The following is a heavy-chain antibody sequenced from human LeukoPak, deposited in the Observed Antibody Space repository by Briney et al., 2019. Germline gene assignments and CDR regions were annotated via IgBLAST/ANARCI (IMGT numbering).Heavy chain of an antibody. V-gene: IGHV4-4*07. J-gene: IGHJ4*02. CDR3: ARDRHDILTGYYHDY. D-gene: IGHD3-9*01. Sequence: PSETLSLTCAVYGGSFSGYYWSWIRQPAGKGLEWIGRIYTSGSTNYNPSLKSRVTMSVDTSKNQFSLELSSVTAADTAVYYCARDRHDILTGYYHDYWGQGTLVTVSS. CDR1: GGSFSGYY. CDR2: IYTSGST.